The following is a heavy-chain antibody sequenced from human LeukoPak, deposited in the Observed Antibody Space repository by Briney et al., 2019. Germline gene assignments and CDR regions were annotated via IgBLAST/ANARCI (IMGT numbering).Heavy chain of an antibody. V-gene: IGHV4-59*08. Sequence: SETLSLTCTVSGDSINNHYWTWIRQPPGKGLEWIGYIYYSGDTNYSPSLTSRVTISLDTSKSQFSLKLSSVTAADTAVYYCARRRGNFWTDYYAFDYWGLGTLVTVSS. CDR2: IYYSGDT. J-gene: IGHJ4*02. CDR3: ARRRGNFWTDYYAFDY. D-gene: IGHD3/OR15-3a*01. CDR1: GDSINNHY.